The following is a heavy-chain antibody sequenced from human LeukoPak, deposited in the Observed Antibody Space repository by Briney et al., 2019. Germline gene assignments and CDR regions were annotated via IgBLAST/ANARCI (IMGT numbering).Heavy chain of an antibody. CDR2: VYYSGST. J-gene: IGHJ4*02. Sequence: PSETLSLTCTVSGGSISSYSWSWIRQPPGKGLEWIGYVYYSGSTYYNPSLKSRVTISVDTSKNQFSLKLSSVTAADTAVYYCATLEGGVVITWGQGTLVTVSS. D-gene: IGHD3-3*01. CDR3: ATLEGGVVIT. V-gene: IGHV4-59*04. CDR1: GGSISSYS.